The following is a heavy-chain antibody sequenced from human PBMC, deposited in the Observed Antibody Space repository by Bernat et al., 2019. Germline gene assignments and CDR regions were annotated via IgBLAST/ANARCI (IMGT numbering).Heavy chain of an antibody. CDR1: GFTVSSNY. CDR3: ARAPDDFWGGYYLRGYYYYGMDV. J-gene: IGHJ6*02. D-gene: IGHD3-3*01. Sequence: EVQLVESGGGLVQPGGSLRLSCAASGFTVSSNYMSWVRQAPGKGLEWVSVIYSGGSTYYADSVKGRFTISRDNSKNTLYLQMNSLRAEDTAVYYCARAPDDFWGGYYLRGYYYYGMDVWGQGTTVTVSS. CDR2: IYSGGST. V-gene: IGHV3-66*01.